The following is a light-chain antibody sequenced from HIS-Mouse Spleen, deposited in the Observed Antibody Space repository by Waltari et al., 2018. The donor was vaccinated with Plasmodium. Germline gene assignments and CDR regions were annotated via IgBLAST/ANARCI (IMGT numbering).Light chain of an antibody. CDR1: SSNIGAGSA. V-gene: IGLV1-40*01. Sequence: QSVLTQPPSGSGAPGQRVTISCTGSSSNIGAGSAVHRYQQLPGTAPKLLIHGNSNRPSGVPDRFSGSKSGTSASLAITGLQAEDEADYYCQSYDSSLSGSYVVFGGGTKLTVL. CDR2: GNS. CDR3: QSYDSSLSGSYVV. J-gene: IGLJ2*01.